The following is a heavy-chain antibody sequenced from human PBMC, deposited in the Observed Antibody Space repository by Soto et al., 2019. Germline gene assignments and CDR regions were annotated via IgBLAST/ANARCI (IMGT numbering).Heavy chain of an antibody. D-gene: IGHD3-3*01. J-gene: IGHJ6*04. CDR3: ARAAYDLTTPVDYYGMDV. V-gene: IGHV4-31*03. CDR2: IYYSGST. Sequence: SETLSLTCTVSGGSISSGGYYWSWIRQHPGKGLEWIGYIYYSGSTYYNPSLKSRVTISVDTSKNQFSLKLSSVTAADTAVYYCARAAYDLTTPVDYYGMDVWGKGTTVTVSS. CDR1: GGSISSGGYY.